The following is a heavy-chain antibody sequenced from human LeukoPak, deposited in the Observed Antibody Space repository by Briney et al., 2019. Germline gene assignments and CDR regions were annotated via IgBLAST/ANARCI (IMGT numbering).Heavy chain of an antibody. CDR1: GYTFTSYY. J-gene: IGHJ4*02. V-gene: IGHV1-46*01. CDR3: AREMATNPYDY. CDR2: INPSGGST. Sequence: GASVKVSCKASGYTFTSYYMHWVRQAPGQGLEWMGIINPSGGSTSYAQKFQGRVTMTRDTSTSTVYMELSSRRSEDTAVYYCAREMATNPYDYWGQGTLVTVSS. D-gene: IGHD5-24*01.